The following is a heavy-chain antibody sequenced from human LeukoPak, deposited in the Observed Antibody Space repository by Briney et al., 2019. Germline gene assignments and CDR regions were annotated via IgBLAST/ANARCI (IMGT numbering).Heavy chain of an antibody. J-gene: IGHJ4*02. CDR1: GYRFTTYW. CDR2: IYPGDSET. Sequence: ESLKISCKASGYRFTTYWIAWVRQMPGKGLEWMGIIYPGDSETRYSPSFHGQVTISPDKSISTAYLQWSSLQASDSAMYYCARLSYCGGDCHYNSYFDFWGQGTLVSVSS. CDR3: ARLSYCGGDCHYNSYFDF. V-gene: IGHV5-51*01. D-gene: IGHD2-21*02.